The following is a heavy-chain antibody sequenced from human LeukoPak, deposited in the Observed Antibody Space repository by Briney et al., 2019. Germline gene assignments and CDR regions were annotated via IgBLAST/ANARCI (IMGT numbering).Heavy chain of an antibody. CDR1: GFTVSNNY. J-gene: IGHJ4*02. CDR2: IYSGGST. D-gene: IGHD1-26*01. V-gene: IGHV3-66*01. Sequence: GGSLRLSCAASGFTVSNNYMSWVRQAPGKGLEWIAVIYSGGSTFHADSVKGRFIISRDNSKNTRYLQMNSLRVEDTAVYYCATGTHPGNWGQGTLVTVSS. CDR3: ATGTHPGN.